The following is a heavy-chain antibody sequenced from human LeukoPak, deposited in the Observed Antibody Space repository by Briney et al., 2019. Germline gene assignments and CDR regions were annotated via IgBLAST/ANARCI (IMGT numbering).Heavy chain of an antibody. CDR3: ARLVQKYCSSTSCSSGDYFDY. V-gene: IGHV5-51*01. J-gene: IGHJ4*02. CDR2: IYPGDSGT. CDR1: GYSFTSYW. D-gene: IGHD2-2*01. Sequence: GESLKISCKGSGYSFTSYWIGWVRQMPGKGLEWMGIIYPGDSGTRYSPSFQGQVTISADKSISTAYLQWSSLKASDTAMYYCARLVQKYCSSTSCSSGDYFDYWGQGTLVTVSS.